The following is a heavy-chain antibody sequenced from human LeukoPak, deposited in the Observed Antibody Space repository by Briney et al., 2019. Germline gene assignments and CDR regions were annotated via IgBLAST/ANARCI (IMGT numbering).Heavy chain of an antibody. CDR3: ARTPYGSGNYFDY. V-gene: IGHV5-10-1*01. D-gene: IGHD3-10*01. Sequence: GESLKISCKGSGYSFTSYWISWVRQMPGKGLEWMGRIEPSDSYTNYSPSFQGHVTISADKSISTAYLQWSSLKASDTAMYYCARTPYGSGNYFDYWGQGTLVTVSS. J-gene: IGHJ4*02. CDR2: IEPSDSYT. CDR1: GYSFTSYW.